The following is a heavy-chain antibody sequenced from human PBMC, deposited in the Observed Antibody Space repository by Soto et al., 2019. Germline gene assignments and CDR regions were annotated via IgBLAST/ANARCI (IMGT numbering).Heavy chain of an antibody. V-gene: IGHV1-18*01. CDR2: ISAFNGNT. J-gene: IGHJ4*02. D-gene: IGHD3-3*01. Sequence: QVQLVQSGAEVKKPGASVKVSCKASGYTFTSYGISWVRQAPGQGLEWMGWISAFNGNTNYAQKLQGRVTMTTDTSTSTAYKELRSLRSDDTAVYYCARNHTLPIFGVVIPNYFDYWGQGTLVTVSS. CDR3: ARNHTLPIFGVVIPNYFDY. CDR1: GYTFTSYG.